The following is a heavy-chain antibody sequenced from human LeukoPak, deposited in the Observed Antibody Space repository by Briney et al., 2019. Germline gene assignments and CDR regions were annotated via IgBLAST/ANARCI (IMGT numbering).Heavy chain of an antibody. V-gene: IGHV3-74*01. CDR3: VSTVDYWYFDL. J-gene: IGHJ2*01. CDR1: GFTFSSHW. Sequence: GGSLRLSCAASGFTFSSHWMHWVRQPPGKGQMWVSRVNSEGSSTTYADSVKGRFTISRDNAKNTLYLQINSLRAEDTAVYYCVSTVDYWYFDLWGCGTLVTVSS. CDR2: VNSEGSST. D-gene: IGHD6-19*01.